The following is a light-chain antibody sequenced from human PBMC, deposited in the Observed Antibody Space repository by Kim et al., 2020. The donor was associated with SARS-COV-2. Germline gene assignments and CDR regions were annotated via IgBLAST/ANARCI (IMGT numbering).Light chain of an antibody. CDR3: QQYNNWPPWT. Sequence: PPWERATLSCRASQSVSRNLAWYQQKPGQAPRLLIYGASTRATGIPARFSGSGSGTEFTLTISSLQSEDFAVYYCQQYNNWPPWTFGQGTKVEIK. CDR1: QSVSRN. J-gene: IGKJ1*01. V-gene: IGKV3-15*01. CDR2: GAS.